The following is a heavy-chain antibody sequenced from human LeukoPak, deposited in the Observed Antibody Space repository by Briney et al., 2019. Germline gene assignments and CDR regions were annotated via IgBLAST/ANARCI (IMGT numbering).Heavy chain of an antibody. Sequence: GGSLRLSCAASGFTFSSYGMHWVRQAPGKGLEWVAFTRYDGSNKYYADSVKGRFTISRDNSKNTLYLQMNSLRAEDTAVYYCAKDASGWTQYFDYWGQGTLVTVSS. CDR1: GFTFSSYG. D-gene: IGHD2-15*01. J-gene: IGHJ4*02. V-gene: IGHV3-30*02. CDR2: TRYDGSNK. CDR3: AKDASGWTQYFDY.